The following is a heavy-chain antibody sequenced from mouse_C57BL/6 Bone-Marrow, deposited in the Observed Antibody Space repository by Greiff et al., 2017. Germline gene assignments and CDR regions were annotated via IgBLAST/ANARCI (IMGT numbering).Heavy chain of an antibody. CDR2: ISDGGSYT. Sequence: EVQLVESGGGLVKPGGSLKLSCAASGFTFSSYAMSWVRQTPEKRLEWVATISDGGSYTYYPDNVKGRFTISRDNAKNNLYLQMSHLKSEATAMYYCARVTILYPFAYWGQGTLVTVSA. J-gene: IGHJ3*01. V-gene: IGHV5-4*01. CDR3: ARVTILYPFAY. D-gene: IGHD2-12*01. CDR1: GFTFSSYA.